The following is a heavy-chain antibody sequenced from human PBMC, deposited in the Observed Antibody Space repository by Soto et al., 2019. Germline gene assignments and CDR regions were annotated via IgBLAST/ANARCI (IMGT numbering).Heavy chain of an antibody. D-gene: IGHD6-19*01. CDR1: GFTFSTYS. J-gene: IGHJ5*02. V-gene: IGHV3-74*01. Sequence: GGSLRLSCAASGFTFSTYSMNWVRQAPGKGLEWVSHINSDGSTIVYADSVKGRFTISRDNAKNKLYLQMNSLRAEDTAVYYCAKDPDSSGWYNSWFDPWGQGTLVTVSS. CDR2: INSDGSTI. CDR3: AKDPDSSGWYNSWFDP.